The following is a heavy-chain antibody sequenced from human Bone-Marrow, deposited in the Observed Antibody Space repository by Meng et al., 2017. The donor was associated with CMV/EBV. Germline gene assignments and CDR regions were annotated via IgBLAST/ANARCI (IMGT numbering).Heavy chain of an antibody. CDR3: ARDNILVVPSFLAPDYYYGMDV. V-gene: IGHV3-74*01. Sequence: GGSLRLSCAASGFTFSSYWMHWVRQAPGKGLVWVSRINSDGSSTSYSDSVKGRFTISRDNAKNTLYLQMNSLRAEDTAVYYCARDNILVVPSFLAPDYYYGMDVRGQGTTVTVSS. J-gene: IGHJ6*02. D-gene: IGHD2-2*01. CDR1: GFTFSSYW. CDR2: INSDGSST.